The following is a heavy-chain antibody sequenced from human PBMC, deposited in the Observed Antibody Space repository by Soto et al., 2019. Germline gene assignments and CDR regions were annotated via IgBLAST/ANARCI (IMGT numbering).Heavy chain of an antibody. D-gene: IGHD4-17*01. CDR1: GFTFSSYG. V-gene: IGHV3-30*18. CDR2: ISYDGSNK. Sequence: GGSLRLSCAASGFTFSSYGMHWVRQAPGKGLEWVAVISYDGSNKYYADSVKGRFTISRDNSKNTLYLQMNSLRAENTAVYYCAKAGLRDYYGMDVWGQGTTVTVSS. J-gene: IGHJ6*02. CDR3: AKAGLRDYYGMDV.